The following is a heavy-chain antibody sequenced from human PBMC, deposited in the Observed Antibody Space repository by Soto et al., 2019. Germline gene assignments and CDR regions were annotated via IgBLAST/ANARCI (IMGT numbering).Heavy chain of an antibody. D-gene: IGHD3-10*01. Sequence: VQLAESGGGLVEHGRSLRLSCVASGFSFDDFAMHWVRQAQGKGLEWGSGINWNDKTRSYADPVRGRFIVSRDNAKNSLYLQMNILRVEYTAIYYCARDLSGWAPGEVPFPLDFWGQGTLDTVSS. J-gene: IGHJ4*02. CDR2: INWNDKTR. V-gene: IGHV3-9*01. CDR3: ARDLSGWAPGEVPFPLDF. CDR1: GFSFDDFA.